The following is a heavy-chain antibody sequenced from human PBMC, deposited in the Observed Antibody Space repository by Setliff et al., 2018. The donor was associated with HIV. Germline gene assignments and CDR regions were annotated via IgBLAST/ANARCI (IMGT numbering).Heavy chain of an antibody. CDR1: GYTFTSND. V-gene: IGHV1-8*01. D-gene: IGHD6-13*01. CDR3: ARDWVAAAGVMGDY. Sequence: AASVKVSCKASGYTFTSNDINWVRQATGQGLEWMGWMNPNSGNTGYAQKCQGRVTMTRDTSISTAYMELSSLRSDDTAVYYCARDWVAAAGVMGDYWGQGTLVTVSS. CDR2: MNPNSGNT. J-gene: IGHJ4*02.